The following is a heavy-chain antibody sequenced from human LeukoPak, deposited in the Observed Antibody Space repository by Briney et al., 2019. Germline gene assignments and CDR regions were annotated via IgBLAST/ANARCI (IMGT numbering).Heavy chain of an antibody. V-gene: IGHV3-66*01. CDR2: IYSGGST. D-gene: IGHD3-22*01. CDR3: ARFPYDSSLGPSDY. Sequence: GGSLRLSCAASGFTVSSNYMSWVRQAPGKGLEWVSVIYSGGSTYYADSVKGRFTISRDNSKNTLYLQMNSLRAEDTAVYYCARFPYDSSLGPSDYWGQGTLVTVSS. J-gene: IGHJ4*02. CDR1: GFTVSSNY.